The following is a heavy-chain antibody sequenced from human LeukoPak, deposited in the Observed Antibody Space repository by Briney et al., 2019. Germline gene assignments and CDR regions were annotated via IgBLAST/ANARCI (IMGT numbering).Heavy chain of an antibody. CDR2: INPNSGGT. Sequence: ASVKVSCKASGYTFTGYYMHWVRQAPGQGLEWMGWINPNSGGTNYAQKFQGWVTMTRDTSISTAYMELSRLRSDDTAVYCCATLSTVSKHFDYWGQGTLVTVSS. CDR1: GYTFTGYY. CDR3: ATLSTVSKHFDY. D-gene: IGHD4-11*01. V-gene: IGHV1-2*04. J-gene: IGHJ4*02.